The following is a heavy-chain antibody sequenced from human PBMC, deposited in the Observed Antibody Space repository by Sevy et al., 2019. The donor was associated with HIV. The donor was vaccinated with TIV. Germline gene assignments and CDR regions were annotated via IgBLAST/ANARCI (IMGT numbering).Heavy chain of an antibody. CDR2: IFTSGST. J-gene: IGHJ3*02. V-gene: IGHV4-61*02. Sequence: SETLSLTYTVSGGSISSGNYYWSWIRQPAGKGLEWIGRIFTSGSTNYNPSLKSRLTISGDTSKNQFSLKLSSVTAADTAVYYCAREDGISAFDIWGRGTMVTVSS. CDR3: AREDGISAFDI. D-gene: IGHD2-21*01. CDR1: GGSISSGNYY.